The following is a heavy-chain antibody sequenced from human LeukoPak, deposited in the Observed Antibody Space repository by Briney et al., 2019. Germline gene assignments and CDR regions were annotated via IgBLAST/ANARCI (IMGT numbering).Heavy chain of an antibody. CDR2: MNSKSGDT. V-gene: IGHV1-8*01. CDR1: GYTFIDYD. J-gene: IGHJ5*02. Sequence: GASVTVSCKASGYTFIDYDINWVRQAPGQGREWMGWMNSKSGDTGYAQKFQGRVTMTRKTSISTAYMELSSLRPEDTAVYYCARGGLRAGTGGLDPWGQGTLVIVSS. CDR3: ARGGLRAGTGGLDP. D-gene: IGHD1-1*01.